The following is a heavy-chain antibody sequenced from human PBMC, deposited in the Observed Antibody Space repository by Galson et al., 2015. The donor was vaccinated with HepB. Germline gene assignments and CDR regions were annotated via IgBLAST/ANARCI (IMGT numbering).Heavy chain of an antibody. J-gene: IGHJ3*02. V-gene: IGHV3-30-3*01. D-gene: IGHD3-22*01. CDR3: ARSLSHATMIVVVISDAFDI. CDR1: GFTFSSYA. CDR2: ISYDGSNK. Sequence: SLRLSCAASGFTFSSYAMHWVRQAPGKGLEWVAVISYDGSNKYYADSVKGRFTISRDNSKNTLYLQMNSLRAEDTAVYYCARSLSHATMIVVVISDAFDIWGQETVVT.